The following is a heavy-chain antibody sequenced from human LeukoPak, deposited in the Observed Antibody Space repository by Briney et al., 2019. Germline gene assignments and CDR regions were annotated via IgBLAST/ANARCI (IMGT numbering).Heavy chain of an antibody. D-gene: IGHD2-15*01. Sequence: ASVKVACKASGYTFTSYDINWVRQATGQGLEWMGWMNPNSGNTGYAQKFQGRVTTTRNTSISTAYMELSSLRSEDTAVYYCARGGYCSGGSCYRSWFDPWGQGTLVTVSS. J-gene: IGHJ5*02. V-gene: IGHV1-8*01. CDR2: MNPNSGNT. CDR1: GYTFTSYD. CDR3: ARGGYCSGGSCYRSWFDP.